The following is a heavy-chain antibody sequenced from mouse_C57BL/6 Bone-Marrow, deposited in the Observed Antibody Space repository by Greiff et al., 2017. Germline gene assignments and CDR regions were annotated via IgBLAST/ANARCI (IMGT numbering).Heavy chain of an antibody. CDR2: ISDGGSYT. V-gene: IGHV5-4*01. Sequence: EVKVVESGGGLVKPGGSLKLSCAASGFTFSSYAMSWVRQTPEKRLEWVATISDGGSYTYYPDNVKGRFTISRDNAKNNLYLQMSHLKSEDTAMYYCARDRGDGVYYFDYWGQGTTLTVSS. J-gene: IGHJ2*01. CDR3: ARDRGDGVYYFDY. D-gene: IGHD2-3*01. CDR1: GFTFSSYA.